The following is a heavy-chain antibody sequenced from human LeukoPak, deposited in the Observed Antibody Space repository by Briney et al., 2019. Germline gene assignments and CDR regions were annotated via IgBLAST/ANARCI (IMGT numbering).Heavy chain of an antibody. V-gene: IGHV1-58*02. CDR1: GFTFTSSA. CDR3: AADDAGHTPLGEPTGKFDP. Sequence: SVKVSCKASGFTFTSSAMQWVRQARGQRLEWIGWIVVGSGNTNYAQKFQERVTITRDMSTSTAYRELSSLRSEDTAVYYCAADDAGHTPLGEPTGKFDPWGQGTLVTVSS. J-gene: IGHJ5*02. D-gene: IGHD1-14*01. CDR2: IVVGSGNT.